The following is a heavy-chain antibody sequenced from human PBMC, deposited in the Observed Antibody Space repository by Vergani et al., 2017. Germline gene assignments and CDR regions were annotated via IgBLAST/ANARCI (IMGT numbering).Heavy chain of an antibody. Sequence: QVQLVESGGGVVQPGRSLRLSCAASGFTFSSYVMHWVRQAPGKWLEWVAFISYEGSNKDYADSVKGRFTISRDNSKNTLYLQMNSLRAEDTAVYYCAKAERYNWNYPDAFDIWGQGTMVTVSS. CDR2: ISYEGSNK. CDR3: AKAERYNWNYPDAFDI. J-gene: IGHJ3*02. D-gene: IGHD1-7*01. CDR1: GFTFSSYV. V-gene: IGHV3-30*18.